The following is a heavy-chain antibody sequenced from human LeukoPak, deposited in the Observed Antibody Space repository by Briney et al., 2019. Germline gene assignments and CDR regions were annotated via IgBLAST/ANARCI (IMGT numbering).Heavy chain of an antibody. CDR2: ISSDGKT. CDR1: GIAVSDNY. CDR3: VRDQQWRIYSGRFYPQAKAYYYYAMDV. J-gene: IGHJ6*02. D-gene: IGHD3-10*02. V-gene: IGHV3-66*01. Sequence: GGSLRLSCAASGIAVSDNYMGWVRQAPGKGLEWVSVISSDGKTDHADSVKGRFTISRDNSKNTVSLQMSILRAEDTAVYYCVRDQQWRIYSGRFYPQAKAYYYYAMDVWGQGTTVSVSS.